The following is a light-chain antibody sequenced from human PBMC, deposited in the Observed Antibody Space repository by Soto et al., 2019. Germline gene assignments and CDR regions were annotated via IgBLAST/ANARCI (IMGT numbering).Light chain of an antibody. J-gene: IGKJ1*01. V-gene: IGKV3-15*01. Sequence: EIVMTQSPATLSVSPGESATLSCRASQRISRNLAWYQQKPGQAPRLLIYDASTRATAIPARFSGSGSETEFTITISSLQSEDSAVYYCQQYNNWPLWTFGQGTKVEIK. CDR1: QRISRN. CDR3: QQYNNWPLWT. CDR2: DAS.